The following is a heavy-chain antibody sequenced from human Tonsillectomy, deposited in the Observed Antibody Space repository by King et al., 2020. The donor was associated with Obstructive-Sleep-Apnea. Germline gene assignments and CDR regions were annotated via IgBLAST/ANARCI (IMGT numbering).Heavy chain of an antibody. J-gene: IGHJ5*02. V-gene: IGHV3-48*04. D-gene: IGHD4-11*01. CDR3: ARKEETYTNWFDP. CDR1: GFTFSTYS. CDR2: ISSSGSAI. Sequence: QLVQSGGGLVQPGGSLRLSCAASGFTFSTYSMNWVRQAPGKGLEWISYISSSGSAIFHADSVKGRFTISRDNAKNSLYLQMNSLRAEDTAVYYCARKEETYTNWFDPWGQGTLVTVSS.